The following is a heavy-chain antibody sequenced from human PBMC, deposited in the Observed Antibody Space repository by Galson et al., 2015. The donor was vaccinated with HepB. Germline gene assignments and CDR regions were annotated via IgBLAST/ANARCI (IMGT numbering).Heavy chain of an antibody. V-gene: IGHV3-49*03. Sequence: SLRLSCAASGFTFGDYAMSWFRQAPGKGLEWVGFIRSKAYGGTTEYAASVKGRFTISRDDSKSIAYLQMNSLKTEDTAVYYCTRDEPRYCGGDCYSNYWGQGTLVTVSS. CDR2: IRSKAYGGTT. CDR1: GFTFGDYA. CDR3: TRDEPRYCGGDCYSNY. D-gene: IGHD2-21*01. J-gene: IGHJ4*02.